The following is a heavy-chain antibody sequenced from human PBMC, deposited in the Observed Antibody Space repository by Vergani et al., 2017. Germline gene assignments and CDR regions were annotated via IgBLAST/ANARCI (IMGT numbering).Heavy chain of an antibody. J-gene: IGHJ6*03. V-gene: IGHV4-59*01. CDR2: IYYSGST. CDR3: AREPDYYYYYMDL. CDR1: GGSISSYY. Sequence: QVQLQESGPGLVKPSETLSLTCTVSGGSISSYYWSWIRQPPGKGLEWIGYIYYSGSTNYNPSLKSRVTISVDTSKNQFSLKLSFVTAADTAVYYCAREPDYYYYYMDLWGKGTTVTVSS.